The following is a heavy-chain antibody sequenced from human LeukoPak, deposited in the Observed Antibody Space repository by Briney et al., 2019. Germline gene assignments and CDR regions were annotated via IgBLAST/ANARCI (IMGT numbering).Heavy chain of an antibody. D-gene: IGHD6-19*01. J-gene: IGHJ4*02. CDR2: INPNSGGT. CDR3: ARAVPGIAVAKGYFDY. CDR1: GYTFTGYY. Sequence: ASVKVSCKASGYTFTGYYMHWVRQAPGQGLEWMGWINPNSGGTNYAQKFQGRVTMTRDTSIGTAYMELSRLRSDDTAVYYCARAVPGIAVAKGYFDYWGQGTLVTVSS. V-gene: IGHV1-2*02.